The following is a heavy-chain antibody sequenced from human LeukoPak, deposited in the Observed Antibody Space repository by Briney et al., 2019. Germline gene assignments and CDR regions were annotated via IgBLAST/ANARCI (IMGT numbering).Heavy chain of an antibody. CDR3: ARDDYGDLKFDY. V-gene: IGHV4-59*01. D-gene: IGHD4-17*01. Sequence: SETLSLTCTVSGGSISSYCWSWIRQPPGKGLEWIGYIYYSGSTNYNPSLKSRVTISVDTSKNQFSLKLSSVTAADTAVYYCARDDYGDLKFDYWGQGTLVTVSS. J-gene: IGHJ4*02. CDR2: IYYSGST. CDR1: GGSISSYC.